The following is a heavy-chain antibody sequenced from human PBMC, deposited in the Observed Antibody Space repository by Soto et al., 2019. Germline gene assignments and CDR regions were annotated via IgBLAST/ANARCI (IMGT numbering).Heavy chain of an antibody. D-gene: IGHD3-3*01. CDR1: GYTFTSYA. CDR2: INAGNGNT. V-gene: IGHV1-3*01. Sequence: ASVKVSCKASGYTFTSYAMHWVRQAPGQRLEWMGWINAGNGNTKYSQKFQGRVTITRDTSASTAYMELSSLRSEDTAVYYCARGFYDFWSGYYPRYYYYGMDVWDQGTTVTVSS. J-gene: IGHJ6*02. CDR3: ARGFYDFWSGYYPRYYYYGMDV.